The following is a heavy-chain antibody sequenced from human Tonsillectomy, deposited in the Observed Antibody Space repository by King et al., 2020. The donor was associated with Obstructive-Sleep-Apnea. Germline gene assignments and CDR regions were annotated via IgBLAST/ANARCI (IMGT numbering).Heavy chain of an antibody. J-gene: IGHJ4*02. D-gene: IGHD1-14*01. Sequence: VQLVESGAEVKKPGESLRISCKGSGYNFSNYWIGWVRQLPGKGLEWIGIIYPGDSDTRYSPSFEGQVTISADKSINTAALQGSSLKASDTAMYYCARRATTALPPSKYFFDFWGQGTLVTVSS. CDR3: ARRATTALPPSKYFFDF. V-gene: IGHV5-51*01. CDR2: IYPGDSDT. CDR1: GYNFSNYW.